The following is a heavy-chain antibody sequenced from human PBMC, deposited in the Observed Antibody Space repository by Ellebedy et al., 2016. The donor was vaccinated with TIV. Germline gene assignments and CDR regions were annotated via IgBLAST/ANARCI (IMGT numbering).Heavy chain of an antibody. Sequence: SQTLSLTXXISGDSVSSNSAAWNWIRQSPSRGLEWLGRTYYRSKWYNDYAVSVKSRITINPDTSKNQFSLKLSSVTAADTAVYYCARGLYSGYGLHFDYWGQGTLVTVSS. CDR3: ARGLYSGYGLHFDY. D-gene: IGHD5-12*01. J-gene: IGHJ4*02. V-gene: IGHV6-1*01. CDR2: TYYRSKWYN. CDR1: GDSVSSNSAA.